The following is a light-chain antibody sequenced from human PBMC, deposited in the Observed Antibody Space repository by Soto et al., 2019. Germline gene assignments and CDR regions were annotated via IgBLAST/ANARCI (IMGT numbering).Light chain of an antibody. CDR1: QSIGFW. CDR3: QHSNSHS. Sequence: DIQLTQSPSTLSASVGDRVTLTCRASQSIGFWLAWYQQKAGKAPKLLIYKASSLESGVPARFSASGYGTELTLTDSSLQPDDFATYYCQHSNSHSFGPGTKVEIK. V-gene: IGKV1-5*03. J-gene: IGKJ1*01. CDR2: KAS.